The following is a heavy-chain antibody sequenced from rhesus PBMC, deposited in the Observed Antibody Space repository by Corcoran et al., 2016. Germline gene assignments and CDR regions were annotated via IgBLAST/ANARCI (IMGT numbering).Heavy chain of an antibody. CDR3: TRGYYDSGFLYYFDY. D-gene: IGHD3-28*01. J-gene: IGHJ4*01. CDR2: LRSKAYGGTA. CDR1: GFTFSDHY. Sequence: EVQLVESGGGLVQPGGSLRLSCAASGFTFSDHYMYWVRQAPGKGLEWVGFLRSKAYGGTAEYAASVKGRFTISRDDSKSIAYLQMNSLKTEDTAVYYCTRGYYDSGFLYYFDYWGQGVLVTVSS. V-gene: IGHV3-184*01.